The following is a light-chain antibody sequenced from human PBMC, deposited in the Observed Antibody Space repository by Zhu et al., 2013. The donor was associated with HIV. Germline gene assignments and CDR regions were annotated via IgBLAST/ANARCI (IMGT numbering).Light chain of an antibody. J-gene: IGKJ1*01. CDR2: AAS. V-gene: IGKV1-39*01. CDR1: QSISSY. CDR3: QQSYSIPPT. Sequence: QLTQSPSSLSASVGDRVTITCRASQSISSYLNWYQQRPGKAPKLLIYAASNLQSGVPSRFSGSGSGTDFTLTISSLQPEDFATYNCQQSYSIPPTFGQGTKVDIK.